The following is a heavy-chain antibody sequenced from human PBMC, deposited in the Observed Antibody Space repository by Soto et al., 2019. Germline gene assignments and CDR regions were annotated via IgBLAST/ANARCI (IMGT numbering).Heavy chain of an antibody. CDR1: GGSISSSSYY. V-gene: IGHV4-39*01. CDR3: ASLYSSSWYSYYYYGMDV. D-gene: IGHD6-13*01. J-gene: IGHJ6*02. Sequence: SETLSLTCTVSGGSISSSSYYWGWIRQPPGKGLEWIGSIYYSGGTYYNPSLKSRVTISVDTSKNQFSLKLSSVTAADTAVYYCASLYSSSWYSYYYYGMDVWGQGTTVTVSS. CDR2: IYYSGGT.